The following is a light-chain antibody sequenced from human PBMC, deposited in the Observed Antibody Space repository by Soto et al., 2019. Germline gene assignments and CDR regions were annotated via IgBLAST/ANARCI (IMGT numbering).Light chain of an antibody. CDR1: SSDVGGYNY. V-gene: IGLV2-14*01. Sequence: QSALAQPASVSGSPGQSITISCTGTSSDVGGYNYVSWYQQHPGKVPKLMIYEVNNRPSGVSNRFSGSKSGNTASLTISGLQAEDEADYYCSSYTSSSTPYVFGTGTKVTGL. J-gene: IGLJ1*01. CDR2: EVN. CDR3: SSYTSSSTPYV.